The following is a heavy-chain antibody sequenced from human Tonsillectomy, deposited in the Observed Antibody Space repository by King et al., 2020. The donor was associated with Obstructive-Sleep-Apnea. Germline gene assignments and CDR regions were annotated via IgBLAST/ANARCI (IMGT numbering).Heavy chain of an antibody. CDR2: ISAYMNNT. CDR1: GYTFTSYD. CDR3: ARTVGLRTTFYFDY. Sequence: VQLVESGAEVKKPGASVKVCCKASGYTFTSYDVSWVRQAPGQGFEWMGWISAYMNNTNYAQNLQGRVTMTTDTSTSTAYMELRSLRSDDTAVYYCARTVGLRTTFYFDYWGQGTLVTVSS. D-gene: IGHD5-12*01. V-gene: IGHV1-18*01. J-gene: IGHJ4*02.